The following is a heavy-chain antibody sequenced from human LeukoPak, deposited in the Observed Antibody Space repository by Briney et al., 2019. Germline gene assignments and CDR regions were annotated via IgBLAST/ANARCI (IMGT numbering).Heavy chain of an antibody. CDR3: AFNVVLRGANYYFDY. CDR1: GYSFPSYW. CDR2: IDPSDSYT. D-gene: IGHD1-26*01. V-gene: IGHV5-10-1*01. Sequence: GEPLKISFKGSGYSFPSYWISWVRQMPGKGLEWMGRIDPSDSYTNYSPSLQGHVTISADKSISTAYLHWSSLKASDTTMYYCAFNVVLRGANYYFDYWGQGTLVTVSS. J-gene: IGHJ4*02.